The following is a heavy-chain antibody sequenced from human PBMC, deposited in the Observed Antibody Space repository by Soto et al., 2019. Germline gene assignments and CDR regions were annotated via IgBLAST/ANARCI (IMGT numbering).Heavy chain of an antibody. CDR3: ARRYSSGFDY. D-gene: IGHD6-19*01. V-gene: IGHV4-59*01. CDR2: IYYSGST. J-gene: IGHJ4*02. Sequence: KLSGTLSLTCTVSGGSISSYYWSWIRQPPGKGLEWIGYIYYSGSTNYNPSLKSRVTISVDTSKNQFSLKLSSVTAADTAVYYCARRYSSGFDYWGQGTRVTVSS. CDR1: GGSISSYY.